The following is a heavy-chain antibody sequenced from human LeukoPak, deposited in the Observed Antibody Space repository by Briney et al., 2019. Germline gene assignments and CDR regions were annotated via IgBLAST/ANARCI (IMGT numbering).Heavy chain of an antibody. V-gene: IGHV3-23*01. CDR1: GFTFSTYA. Sequence: GGSLRLSCAASGFTFSTYAMSWVRQAPGKGLEWVSANSGSGGSTYYADSVKGRFTISRDNSKNTLYLQMNSLSPEDTAVYYCARTFGTSSSPFHYWGQGTLVTVSS. CDR2: NSGSGGST. CDR3: ARTFGTSSSPFHY. D-gene: IGHD6-6*01. J-gene: IGHJ4*02.